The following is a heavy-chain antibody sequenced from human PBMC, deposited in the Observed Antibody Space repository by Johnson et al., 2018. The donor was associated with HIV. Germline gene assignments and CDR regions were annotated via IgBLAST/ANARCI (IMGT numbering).Heavy chain of an antibody. J-gene: IGHJ3*02. CDR1: GFTFSDYY. CDR3: ARLVATKDYAFDI. V-gene: IGHV3-11*04. Sequence: QVQLVESGGDLVQPGGSLRLSCAASGFTFSDYYMSWIRQAPGKGLEWGSYISSGGNSIYYADSVKGRFTISRDNAKNSLFLQMNSLTAEATAVYYCARLVATKDYAFDIWGQGTLVTVSS. CDR2: ISSGGNSI. D-gene: IGHD5-12*01.